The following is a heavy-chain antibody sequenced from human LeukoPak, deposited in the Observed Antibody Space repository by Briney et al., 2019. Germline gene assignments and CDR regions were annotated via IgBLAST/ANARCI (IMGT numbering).Heavy chain of an antibody. J-gene: IGHJ4*02. CDR3: ARSLHSPIFVY. Sequence: PGGPLRLSCAASGFTFSSYEMNWVRQAPGKGLEWVSYISSSGSTIYYADSVKGRFTISRDNAKNSLYLQMNSMRAEDTAVYYCARSLHSPIFVYWGEGTLVTVSS. D-gene: IGHD5-24*01. CDR2: ISSSGSTI. CDR1: GFTFSSYE. V-gene: IGHV3-48*03.